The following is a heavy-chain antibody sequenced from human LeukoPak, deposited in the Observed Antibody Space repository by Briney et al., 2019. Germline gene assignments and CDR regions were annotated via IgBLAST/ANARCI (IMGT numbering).Heavy chain of an antibody. D-gene: IGHD3-22*01. J-gene: IGHJ4*02. CDR1: GFTFSSYW. Sequence: GGSLRLSCAASGFTFSSYWMSWVRQAPGKGLEWVANIKQDGSEKYYVDSVKGRFTISRDNAKNSLYLQMNSLRAEDTAVYYCARDPGYDDSTTHFDYWGQGTLVTVSS. CDR3: ARDPGYDDSTTHFDY. V-gene: IGHV3-7*01. CDR2: IKQDGSEK.